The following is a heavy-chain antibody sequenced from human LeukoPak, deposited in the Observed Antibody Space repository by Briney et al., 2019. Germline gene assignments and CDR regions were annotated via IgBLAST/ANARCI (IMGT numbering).Heavy chain of an antibody. Sequence: ASVKVSCKASGYTFTSYGISWVRQAPGQGLEWMGWIIAYNGNTNYAQKLQGRVTMTTDTSTSTADMELRSVRSDDTAVYYCARDTLTVTTQFDYWGQGTLVTVSS. V-gene: IGHV1-18*01. CDR2: IIAYNGNT. CDR1: GYTFTSYG. CDR3: ARDTLTVTTQFDY. J-gene: IGHJ4*02. D-gene: IGHD4-17*01.